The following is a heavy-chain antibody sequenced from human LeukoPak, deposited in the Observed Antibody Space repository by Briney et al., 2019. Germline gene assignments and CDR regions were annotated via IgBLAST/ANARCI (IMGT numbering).Heavy chain of an antibody. J-gene: IGHJ3*02. CDR1: GFTFSTYG. V-gene: IGHV3-23*01. CDR2: ISGSGGST. D-gene: IGHD3-3*01. Sequence: GGSLRLSCAASGFTFSTYGMSWVRQAPGKGLEWVSAISGSGGSTYYADSVKGRFTISRDNSKNTLYLQMNSLRAEDTAVYYCARAPEYDFWSGYPDAFDIWGQGTMVTVSS. CDR3: ARAPEYDFWSGYPDAFDI.